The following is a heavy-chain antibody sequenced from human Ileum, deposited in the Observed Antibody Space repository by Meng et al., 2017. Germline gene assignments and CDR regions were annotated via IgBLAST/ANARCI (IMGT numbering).Heavy chain of an antibody. CDR2: ISKNGDGI. CDR1: GFTLTKSA. Sequence: GESLKISCTASGFTLTKSAVGWVRQAPGKGLEWVSAISKNGDGIYYVDSVKGRFTISRDLSMNTLYLQMSSLRVEDTALYYCTKLLPSGYKEEAYFDSWGQGNLVT. J-gene: IGHJ4*02. D-gene: IGHD3-10*01. V-gene: IGHV3-23*01. CDR3: TKLLPSGYKEEAYFDS.